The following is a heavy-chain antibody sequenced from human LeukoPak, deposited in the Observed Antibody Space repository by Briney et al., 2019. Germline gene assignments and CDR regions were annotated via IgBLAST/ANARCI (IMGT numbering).Heavy chain of an antibody. CDR1: GFTFSSYS. J-gene: IGHJ6*03. V-gene: IGHV3-21*01. CDR3: ARESVVVVPAANTYYYYMDV. Sequence: GGSLRLSCAASGFTFSSYSMNWVRQAPGKGLEWVSSISSSSSYIYYADSVKGRFTISRDNAKNSLYLQMNSLRAEDTAVYYCARESVVVVPAANTYYYYMDVWGKGTTVTVSS. D-gene: IGHD2-2*01. CDR2: ISSSSSYI.